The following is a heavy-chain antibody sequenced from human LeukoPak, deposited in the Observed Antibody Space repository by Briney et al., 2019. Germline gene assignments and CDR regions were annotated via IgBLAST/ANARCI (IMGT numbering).Heavy chain of an antibody. J-gene: IGHJ4*02. V-gene: IGHV3-30*18. D-gene: IGHD5-18*01. CDR3: AKSSGYTRRGHFDY. CDR2: ISSDGSND. CDR1: GFSFSSYG. Sequence: PGRSLRLSCAASGFSFSSYGMHWVRQPPGKGLEWMAVISSDGSNDYYVDSVKGRFTISRDNSKNTLFLQMNSVRAEDTAVYYCAKSSGYTRRGHFDYWGQGTLVTVSS.